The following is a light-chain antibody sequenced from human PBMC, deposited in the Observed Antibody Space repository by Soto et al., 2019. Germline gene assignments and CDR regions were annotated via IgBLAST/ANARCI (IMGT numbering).Light chain of an antibody. J-gene: IGLJ3*02. V-gene: IGLV2-14*03. CDR3: SSYSSTNPRV. CDR1: SSDVGGYNS. CDR2: DVS. Sequence: QSALTQPDSGSGSPGQSITISCTGTSSDVGGYNSVSWYQQHPGTAPQLLIYDVSYRPSGISTRFSGSKSGNTASLTISGLQADDEADYFCSSYSSTNPRVFGGGTQLTVL.